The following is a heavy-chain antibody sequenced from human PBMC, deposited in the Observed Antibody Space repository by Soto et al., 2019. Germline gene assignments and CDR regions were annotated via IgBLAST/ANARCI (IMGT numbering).Heavy chain of an antibody. D-gene: IGHD6-13*01. J-gene: IGHJ4*02. Sequence: GGSLRLSCSASGFTFSSYGMHWVRQAPGKVLECLSVISYEGSNKYYSDSVKGRLPISRDNSKNTLYLQMNSLRAEDTAVYSCANSIAADLFAYWGQGTLVTVSS. CDR2: ISYEGSNK. CDR3: ANSIAADLFAY. V-gene: IGHV3-30*18. CDR1: GFTFSSYG.